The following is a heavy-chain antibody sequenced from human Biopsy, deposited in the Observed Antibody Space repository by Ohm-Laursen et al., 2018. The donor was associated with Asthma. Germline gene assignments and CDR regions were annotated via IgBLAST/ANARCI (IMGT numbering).Heavy chain of an antibody. CDR1: GGSFSNFA. V-gene: IGHV1-24*01. CDR2: HDHEEGGT. CDR3: ASDFPKDYVRYNFQF. Sequence: ASVKVSCKVSGGSFSNFAFSWVRQAPGQGLEWMGGHDHEEGGTVNARRFQGRVTMTEDTSTDTAYMELSSLSSDDTAVYYCASDFPKDYVRYNFQFWGQGTLVTVSS. D-gene: IGHD4-17*01. J-gene: IGHJ4*02.